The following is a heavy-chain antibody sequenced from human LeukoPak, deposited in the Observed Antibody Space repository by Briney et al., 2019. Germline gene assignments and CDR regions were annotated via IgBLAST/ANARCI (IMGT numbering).Heavy chain of an antibody. D-gene: IGHD6-13*01. CDR2: IYYSGST. CDR1: GGSISSSSYY. V-gene: IGHV4-61*01. J-gene: IGHJ5*02. Sequence: SETLSLTCTVSGGSISSSSYYWGWIRQPPGKGLEWIGYIYYSGSTNYNPSLKSRVTISVDTSKNQFSLKLSSVTAADTAVYYCARDLRSTTRIGIAAAVYNWFDPWGQGTLVTVSS. CDR3: ARDLRSTTRIGIAAAVYNWFDP.